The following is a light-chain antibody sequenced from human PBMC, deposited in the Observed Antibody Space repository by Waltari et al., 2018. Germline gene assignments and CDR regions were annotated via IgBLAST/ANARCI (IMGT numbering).Light chain of an antibody. V-gene: IGKV2-28*01. CDR3: MQGIQTPRA. J-gene: IGKJ3*01. Sequence: DIVMTQSPLSLPVTPGEPATIPCRSSQSLLFSNGYNYLDWYVQKPGQSPQLLLYLASNRASGVPDRFSGSGSGTDFTLKISRVEAEDVGIYYCMQGIQTPRAFGPGTKVDIK. CDR2: LAS. CDR1: QSLLFSNGYNY.